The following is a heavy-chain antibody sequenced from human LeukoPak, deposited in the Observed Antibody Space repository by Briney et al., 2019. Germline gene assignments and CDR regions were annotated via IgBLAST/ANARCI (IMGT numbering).Heavy chain of an antibody. CDR1: GGTFSSYS. Sequence: SAKVSCNASGGTFSSYSISWVRQAPGQGLEWMGRIIPILGIANYPQKFQGRVTITADKSTSTAYMELSSLRSEDTAVYYCASAYSSGPYGMDVWGQGTTVTVSS. CDR3: ASAYSSGPYGMDV. J-gene: IGHJ6*02. D-gene: IGHD6-19*01. V-gene: IGHV1-69*02. CDR2: IIPILGIA.